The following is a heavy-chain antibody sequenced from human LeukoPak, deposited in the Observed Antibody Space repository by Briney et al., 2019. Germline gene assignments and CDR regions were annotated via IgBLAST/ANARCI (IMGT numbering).Heavy chain of an antibody. Sequence: GGSLRLSCAASGFTFSSYAMSWVRQAPGKGLEWVSAISGSGGSTYYADSVKGRFTISRDNSKNTLYLQMNSLRAEDTAVYYCAKDDYDSSGYSLLLDYWGQGTLVTVSS. CDR2: ISGSGGST. CDR3: AKDDYDSSGYSLLLDY. D-gene: IGHD3-22*01. V-gene: IGHV3-23*01. CDR1: GFTFSSYA. J-gene: IGHJ4*02.